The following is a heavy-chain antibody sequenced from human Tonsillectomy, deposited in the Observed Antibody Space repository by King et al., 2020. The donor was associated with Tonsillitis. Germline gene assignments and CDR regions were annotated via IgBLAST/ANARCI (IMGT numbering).Heavy chain of an antibody. J-gene: IGHJ4*02. CDR2: ISYDGSNK. CDR3: ARARGEFGVVATTQNY. CDR1: GFTFSSYA. Sequence: VQLVESGGGVVQPGRSLRLSCAASGFTFSSYAMDWVRQAPGKGLEWGAFISYDGSNKYYADSVKGRFTISRDNSKNTLYLQMNSRRAEDTAMYYCARARGEFGVVATTQNYWGQGTLVTVSS. V-gene: IGHV3-30-3*01. D-gene: IGHD2-15*01.